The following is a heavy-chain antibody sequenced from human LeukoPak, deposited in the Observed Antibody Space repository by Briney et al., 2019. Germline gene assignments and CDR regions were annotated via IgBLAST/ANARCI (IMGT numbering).Heavy chain of an antibody. D-gene: IGHD6-6*01. V-gene: IGHV3-7*01. Sequence: GGALRLSRAASGFSFSSYWMSWVRQAPGKGLEWVANIKQDGSEKYYVDSVKGRFTISRDNAKNSLYLQMNSLRAEDTAVYYCERMGSSSFSDWFDPWGQGTLVTVSS. CDR3: ERMGSSSFSDWFDP. J-gene: IGHJ5*02. CDR1: GFSFSSYW. CDR2: IKQDGSEK.